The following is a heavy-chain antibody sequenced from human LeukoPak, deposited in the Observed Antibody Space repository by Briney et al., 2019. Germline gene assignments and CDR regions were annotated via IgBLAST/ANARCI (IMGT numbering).Heavy chain of an antibody. Sequence: GGSLRLSCAASGFTFSSYAMSWVRQAPGKGLEWVSAISGSGGSTYYADSVKGRFTISRDNSKHTLYLQMNSLRAEDTAVYYCARDLGTHDYGDYCLVNWGQGTLVTVSS. D-gene: IGHD4-17*01. CDR2: ISGSGGST. V-gene: IGHV3-23*01. J-gene: IGHJ4*02. CDR3: ARDLGTHDYGDYCLVN. CDR1: GFTFSSYA.